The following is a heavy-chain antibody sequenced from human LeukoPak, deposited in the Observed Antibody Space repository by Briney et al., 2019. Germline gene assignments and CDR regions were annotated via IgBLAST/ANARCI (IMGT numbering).Heavy chain of an antibody. CDR3: ARERTVTIFGVDNDAFDI. CDR2: IYYSGST. D-gene: IGHD3-3*01. J-gene: IGHJ3*02. Sequence: SETLSLTCTVSGGSISSYYWSWIRQPPGKGLEWIGYIYYSGSTNYNPSFKSRVTISVDTSKNQFSLKLSSVTAADTAVYYCARERTVTIFGVDNDAFDIWGQGTMVTVSS. CDR1: GGSISSYY. V-gene: IGHV4-59*01.